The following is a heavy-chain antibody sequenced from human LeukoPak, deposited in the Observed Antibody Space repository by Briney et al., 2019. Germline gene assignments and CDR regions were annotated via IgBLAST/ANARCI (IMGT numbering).Heavy chain of an antibody. D-gene: IGHD3-10*01. Sequence: PGGSLRLSCAASGITFSSYSMNWVRQAPGKGLEWVAFIRYDGSNRYYADSVKGRFTISRDNSKNTLYLQIHSLRAEDTAVYYCAKDSAAPISITMVRGRWYFDYWGQGTLVTVSS. CDR3: AKDSAAPISITMVRGRWYFDY. CDR2: IRYDGSNR. CDR1: GITFSSYS. V-gene: IGHV3-30*02. J-gene: IGHJ4*02.